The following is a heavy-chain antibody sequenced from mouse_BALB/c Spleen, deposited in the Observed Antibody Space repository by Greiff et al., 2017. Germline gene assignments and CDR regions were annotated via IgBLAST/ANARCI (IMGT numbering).Heavy chain of an antibody. CDR2: IRSKSNNYAT. CDR1: GFTFNTNA. D-gene: IGHD6-5*01. CDR3: VRERSYDYYAMDY. V-gene: IGHV10S3*01. Sequence: DAGGGLVQPKGSLKLSCAASGFTFNTNAMNWVRQAPGKGLEWVARIRSKSNNYATYYADSVKDRFTISRDDSQSMLYLQMNNLKTEDTAMYYCVRERSYDYYAMDYWGQGTSVTVSS. J-gene: IGHJ4*01.